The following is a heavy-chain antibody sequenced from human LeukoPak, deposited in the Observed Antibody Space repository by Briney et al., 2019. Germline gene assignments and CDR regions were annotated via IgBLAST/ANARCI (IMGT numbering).Heavy chain of an antibody. V-gene: IGHV3-23*01. CDR2: ISGSGGST. D-gene: IGHD3-16*01. Sequence: GGSLRLSCAASGFTFSSYAMSWVRQAPGKGLEWVSAISGSGGSTYYADSVEGRFTISRDNSRDTLYLQMNSLRAEDTAVYYCAKGYYDYVWGSYYFDYWGQGTLVTVSS. CDR3: AKGYYDYVWGSYYFDY. J-gene: IGHJ4*02. CDR1: GFTFSSYA.